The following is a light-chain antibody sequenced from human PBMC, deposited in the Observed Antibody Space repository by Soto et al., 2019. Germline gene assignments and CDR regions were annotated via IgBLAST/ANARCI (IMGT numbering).Light chain of an antibody. V-gene: IGKV1-39*01. CDR3: QESYTSPAVS. J-gene: IGKJ4*01. CDR2: ATS. CDR1: QSISSY. Sequence: DIEMTQSPSSLSASVGDRVTIICWQSQSISSYLNWYQQKPGKAPKLLIYATSTLQSGVPSRFSGSGSGTEFTLTISSLQAEDFATYFCQESYTSPAVSFGGGAKVDIK.